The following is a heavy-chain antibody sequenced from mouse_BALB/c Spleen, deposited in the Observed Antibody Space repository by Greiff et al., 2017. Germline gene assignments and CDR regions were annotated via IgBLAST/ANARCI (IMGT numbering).Heavy chain of an antibody. J-gene: IGHJ2*01. V-gene: IGHV1-7*01. D-gene: IGHD1-1*01. CDR1: GYTFTSYW. CDR2: INPSTGYT. Sequence: QVQLQQPGAELAKPGASVKMSCKASGYTFTSYWMYWVKQRPGQGLEWIGYINPSTGYTEYNQKFKDKATLTADKSSSTAYMQLSSLTSEDAAVYYCARTIYYYGSRDYFDYWGQGTTLTVSS. CDR3: ARTIYYYGSRDYFDY.